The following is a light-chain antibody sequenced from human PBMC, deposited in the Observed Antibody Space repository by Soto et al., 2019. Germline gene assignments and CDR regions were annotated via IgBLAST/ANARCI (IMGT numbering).Light chain of an antibody. CDR1: SSDVGGYNF. CDR3: GSWDSSLSAYV. CDR2: DVT. V-gene: IGLV2-14*01. Sequence: QSALTQPASVSGSPGQSITISCTGTSSDVGGYNFVSWYQQHPGKAPKLMIYDVTNRPSGVSNRFSGSKSGNTASLTISGLQAEDEADYYCGSWDSSLSAYVFGTGTKLTVL. J-gene: IGLJ1*01.